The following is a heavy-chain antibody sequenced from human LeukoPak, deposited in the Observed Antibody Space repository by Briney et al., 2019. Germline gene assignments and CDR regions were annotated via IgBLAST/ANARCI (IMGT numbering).Heavy chain of an antibody. Sequence: PSETLSLTCTVSGGSISSSSYFWGWIRQPPGKGLEWNGSIYYSGSTYYNPSLKSRVTISVATSKNQFSLKLSSVTAADTAVYYCASHDFWSGHYFDYWGQGTLVTVSS. V-gene: IGHV4-39*01. CDR3: ASHDFWSGHYFDY. CDR2: IYYSGST. CDR1: GGSISSSSYF. D-gene: IGHD3-3*01. J-gene: IGHJ4*02.